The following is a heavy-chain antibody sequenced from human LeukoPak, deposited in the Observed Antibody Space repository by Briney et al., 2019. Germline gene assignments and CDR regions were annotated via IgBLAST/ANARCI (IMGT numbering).Heavy chain of an antibody. Sequence: SETLSLTCTVSGGSISSSSYYWGWIRQPPGKGLEWFGSIYYSGSTYYNPSLKSRVTISVDTSKNQFSLKLSSVTAADTAVYYCARQNYGDYVFDLWGRGTLVTVSS. D-gene: IGHD4-17*01. CDR3: ARQNYGDYVFDL. V-gene: IGHV4-39*01. J-gene: IGHJ2*01. CDR1: GGSISSSSYY. CDR2: IYYSGST.